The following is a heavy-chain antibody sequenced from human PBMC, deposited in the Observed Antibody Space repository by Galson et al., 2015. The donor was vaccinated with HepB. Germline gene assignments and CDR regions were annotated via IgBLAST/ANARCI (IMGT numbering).Heavy chain of an antibody. V-gene: IGHV3-48*02. Sequence: RLSCAASGFTFSSYSMNWVRQAPEKGLEWVSYISSSSSTIYYADSVKGRFTISRDNAKNSLYLQMNSLRDEDTAVYYCARGCSSTTCYARFLGWFDPWGQGTLVTVSS. J-gene: IGHJ5*02. CDR2: ISSSSSTI. CDR1: GFTFSSYS. D-gene: IGHD2-2*01. CDR3: ARGCSSTTCYARFLGWFDP.